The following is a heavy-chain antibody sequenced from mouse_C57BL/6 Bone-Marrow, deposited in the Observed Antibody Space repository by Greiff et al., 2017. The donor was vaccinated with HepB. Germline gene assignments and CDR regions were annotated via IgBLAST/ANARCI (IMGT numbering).Heavy chain of an antibody. V-gene: IGHV7-1*01. Sequence: DVMLVESGGGLVQSGRSLRLSCATSGFTFSDFYMEWVRQAPGKGLEWIAASRNKANDYTTEYSASVKGRFIVSRDTSQSILYLQMNALRAEDTAIYYCARDVTGYYAMDYWGQGTSVTVSS. CDR1: GFTFSDFY. D-gene: IGHD4-1*01. CDR2: SRNKANDYTT. J-gene: IGHJ4*01. CDR3: ARDVTGYYAMDY.